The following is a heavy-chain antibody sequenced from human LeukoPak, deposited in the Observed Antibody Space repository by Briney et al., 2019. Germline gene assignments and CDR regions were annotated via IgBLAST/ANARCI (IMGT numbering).Heavy chain of an antibody. V-gene: IGHV1-2*02. CDR1: GGTFSSYA. D-gene: IGHD2-2*01. CDR3: ARDGDIVVVPQDYYYYYYMDV. CDR2: INPNSGGT. Sequence: ASVKVSCKASGGTFSSYAISWVRQAPGQGLEWMGWINPNSGGTNYAQKFQGRVTMTRDTSISTAYMELSRLRSDDTAVYYCARDGDIVVVPQDYYYYYYMDVWGKGTTVTISS. J-gene: IGHJ6*03.